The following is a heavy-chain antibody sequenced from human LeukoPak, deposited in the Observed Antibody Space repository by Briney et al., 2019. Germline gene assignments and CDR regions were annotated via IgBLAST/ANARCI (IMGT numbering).Heavy chain of an antibody. CDR1: GGSISSSNW. CDR2: IYHSGST. V-gene: IGHV4-4*02. D-gene: IGHD4-17*01. CDR3: ARGRVGDSDY. Sequence: PSGTLSLTCAVSGGSISSSNWWSWVRQPPGKGLEWIGEIYHSGSTNYNPSLKSRVTMSVDTSKNQFSLKLSSVTAADTAVYYCARGRVGDSDYWGQGTLVTVSS. J-gene: IGHJ4*02.